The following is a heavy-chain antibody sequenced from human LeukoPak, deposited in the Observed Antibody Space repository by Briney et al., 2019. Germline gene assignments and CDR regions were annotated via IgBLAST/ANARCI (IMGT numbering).Heavy chain of an antibody. D-gene: IGHD3-10*01. CDR1: GYSISSGYY. V-gene: IGHV4-38-2*02. Sequence: PSETLSLTCTVSGYSISSGYYWGWIRQPPGKGLEWIGSIYHSGSTYYNPSLKSRVTISVDTSKNQFSLKLSSVTAADTAVYYCAREELFYWGQGTLVTVSS. J-gene: IGHJ4*02. CDR2: IYHSGST. CDR3: AREELFY.